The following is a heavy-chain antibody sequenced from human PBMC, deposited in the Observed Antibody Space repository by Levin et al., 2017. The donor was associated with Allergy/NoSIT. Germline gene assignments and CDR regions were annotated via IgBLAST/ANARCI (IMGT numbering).Heavy chain of an antibody. CDR3: ARNDRDSSDYFDY. J-gene: IGHJ4*02. CDR2: ISSRSSTI. CDR1: GFTFNNYN. D-gene: IGHD3-22*01. Sequence: GESLKISCAASGFTFNNYNMNWVRQAPGKGLEWVSYISSRSSTIYYADSVKGRFTISRDNAENSLYLQMNSLRDEDTAVYYCARNDRDSSDYFDYWGQGTLVTVSS. V-gene: IGHV3-48*02.